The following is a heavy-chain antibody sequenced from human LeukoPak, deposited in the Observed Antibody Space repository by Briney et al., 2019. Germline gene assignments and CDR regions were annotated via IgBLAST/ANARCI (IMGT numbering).Heavy chain of an antibody. CDR1: GFTFSGSA. CDR3: ARGADSGYSSDN. J-gene: IGHJ4*02. D-gene: IGHD3-9*01. Sequence: PGGSLRLSCAASGFTFSGSAMHWVRHAPGKGLVWVSRINSDGRSTNYADSVKGRFTISRDNAKNTLYLQMNSLRAEDTAVYYCARGADSGYSSDNWGQGTLVSVSS. CDR2: INSDGRST. V-gene: IGHV3-74*01.